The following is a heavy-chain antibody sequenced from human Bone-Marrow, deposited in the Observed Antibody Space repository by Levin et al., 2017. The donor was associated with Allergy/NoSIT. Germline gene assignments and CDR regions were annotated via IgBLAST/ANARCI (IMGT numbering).Heavy chain of an antibody. Sequence: GGSLRLSCAASGFTFSSCAMHWVRQAPGKGLEWVAVISYDGSNKYYADSVKGRFTISRDNSKNTLYLQMNSLRAEDTAVYYCARDGCIAAAGPYSWQWLLRGWFDPWGQGTLVTVSS. V-gene: IGHV3-30*04. J-gene: IGHJ5*02. CDR1: GFTFSSCA. CDR2: ISYDGSNK. D-gene: IGHD6-13*01. CDR3: ARDGCIAAAGPYSWQWLLRGWFDP.